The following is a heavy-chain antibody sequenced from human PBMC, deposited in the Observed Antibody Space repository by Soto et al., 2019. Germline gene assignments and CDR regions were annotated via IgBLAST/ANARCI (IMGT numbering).Heavy chain of an antibody. V-gene: IGHV4-31*03. CDR2: IYYSGST. Sequence: SETLSLTCTVSGGSISSGGYYWNWIRQHPGKGLEWIGYIYYSGSTYYNPSLKSRATISVDTSKNQFSLKLSSVTAADTAVYYCARADYVWGSYRSIDYWGQGTLVTVS. CDR3: ARADYVWGSYRSIDY. D-gene: IGHD3-16*02. J-gene: IGHJ4*02. CDR1: GGSISSGGYY.